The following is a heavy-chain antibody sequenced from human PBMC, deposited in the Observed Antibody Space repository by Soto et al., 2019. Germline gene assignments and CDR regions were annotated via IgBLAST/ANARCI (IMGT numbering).Heavy chain of an antibody. CDR3: AKDHYGSGGSCYSSDYYYYGMDV. Sequence: EVQLVESGGGLVQPGRSLRLSCAASGFTFDDYAMHWVRQAPGKGLEWVSGISWNSGSIGYADSVKGRFTISRDNAKNSLYLQMNSLRAEDTALYYCAKDHYGSGGSCYSSDYYYYGMDVWGQGTTVTVSS. J-gene: IGHJ6*02. V-gene: IGHV3-9*01. CDR2: ISWNSGSI. CDR1: GFTFDDYA. D-gene: IGHD2-15*01.